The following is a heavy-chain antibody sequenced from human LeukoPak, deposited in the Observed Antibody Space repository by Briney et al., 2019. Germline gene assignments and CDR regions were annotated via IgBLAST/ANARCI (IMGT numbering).Heavy chain of an antibody. CDR3: ARDGSRDGYNYLDY. D-gene: IGHD5-24*01. CDR1: GFTFSSTY. V-gene: IGHV3-66*01. CDR2: IYSGGST. J-gene: IGHJ4*02. Sequence: GGSLRLSSAASGFTFSSTYMSWVRQAPGKGLEWVSLIYSGGSTYYADSVKGRFTISRDNSKNTLYLQMNSLRDEDTAVYYCARDGSRDGYNYLDYWGQGTLVTVSS.